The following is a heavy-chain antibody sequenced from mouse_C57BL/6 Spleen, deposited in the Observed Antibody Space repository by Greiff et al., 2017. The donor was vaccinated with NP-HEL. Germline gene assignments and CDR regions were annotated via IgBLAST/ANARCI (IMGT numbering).Heavy chain of an antibody. V-gene: IGHV5-17*01. D-gene: IGHD1-1*01. CDR1: GFTFSDYG. CDR3: ARPTDYYGNPPIAY. Sequence: EVQRVESGGGLVKPGGSLKLSCAASGFTFSDYGMHWVRQAPEKGLEWVAYISSGSSTIYYADTVKGRFTISRDNAKNTLFLQMTSLRSEDTAIYYCARPTDYYGNPPIAYWGQGTLVTVSA. CDR2: ISSGSSTI. J-gene: IGHJ3*01.